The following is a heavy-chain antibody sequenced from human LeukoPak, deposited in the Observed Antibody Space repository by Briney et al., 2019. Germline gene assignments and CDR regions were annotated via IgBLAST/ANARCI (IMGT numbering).Heavy chain of an antibody. J-gene: IGHJ4*02. CDR1: GGSIGNYY. Sequence: SETLSLTCTVSGGSIGNYYWNWIRQPTGKGLEWIGRISTSGTTNYPPSLKSRVTLSLDTSKNQFSLNLRSVTAADTAIYFCARRHPYYYGSGTYSREDWGQGTLVTVSS. V-gene: IGHV4-4*07. CDR2: ISTSGTT. CDR3: ARRHPYYYGSGTYSRED. D-gene: IGHD3-10*01.